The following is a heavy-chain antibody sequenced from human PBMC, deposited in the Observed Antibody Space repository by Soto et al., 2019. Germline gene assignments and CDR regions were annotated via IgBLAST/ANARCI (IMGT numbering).Heavy chain of an antibody. D-gene: IGHD2-8*01. CDR3: ATGPYCTNGVCYTSGGWYFDL. Sequence: GASVKVSFKVSGYTLTELSMHWVRQAPGKGLEWMGGFDPEDGETIYAQKFQGRVTMTEDTSTDTAYMELSSLRSEDTAVYYCATGPYCTNGVCYTSGGWYFDLWGRGTLVTVSS. J-gene: IGHJ2*01. CDR1: GYTLTELS. CDR2: FDPEDGET. V-gene: IGHV1-24*01.